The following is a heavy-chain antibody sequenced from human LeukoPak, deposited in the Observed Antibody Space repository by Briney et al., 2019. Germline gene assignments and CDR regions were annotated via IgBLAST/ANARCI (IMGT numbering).Heavy chain of an antibody. CDR2: ISYDGSNK. Sequence: GGSLRLSCAASGFTFSSYGMHWVRQAPGKGLEWVAVISYDGSNKYYADSVKGRFTISRDNSKNTLYLQMNSLRAEDTAVYYCAKQKGADYYGSGSYLDYWGQGTLVTVSS. V-gene: IGHV3-30*18. CDR3: AKQKGADYYGSGSYLDY. J-gene: IGHJ4*02. CDR1: GFTFSSYG. D-gene: IGHD3-10*01.